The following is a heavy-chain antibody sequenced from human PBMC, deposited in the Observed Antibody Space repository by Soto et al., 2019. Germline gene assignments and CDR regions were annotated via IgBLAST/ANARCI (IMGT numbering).Heavy chain of an antibody. V-gene: IGHV5-51*01. CDR1: GYSFASYW. CDR3: ERLLVVVPAATSFDY. J-gene: IGHJ4*02. Sequence: ESLKLSFKGSGYSFASYWIVWVRQMPGKGLEWMGIIYPGDSDTRYSPSFQGQVTISADKSISTAYLQWSSLKASDTAMYYCERLLVVVPAATSFDYWGQGTLVTVSS. CDR2: IYPGDSDT. D-gene: IGHD2-2*01.